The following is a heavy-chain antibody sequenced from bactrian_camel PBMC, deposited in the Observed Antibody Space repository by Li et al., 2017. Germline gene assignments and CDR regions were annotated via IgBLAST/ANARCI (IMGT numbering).Heavy chain of an antibody. CDR3: AAAKFAGRCTFDY. Sequence: HVQLVESGGGSVQAGGSLRLSCGASGYILRSGCMGWFIQAPGKEREGVASIGDDGTTRYSDSVKGRFTISRDNAKSAVYLQMNSLKPEDTAMYYCAAAKFAGRCTFDYWGQGTQVTVS. V-gene: IGHV3S63*01. J-gene: IGHJ4*01. D-gene: IGHD3*01. CDR2: IGDDGTT. CDR1: GYILRSGC.